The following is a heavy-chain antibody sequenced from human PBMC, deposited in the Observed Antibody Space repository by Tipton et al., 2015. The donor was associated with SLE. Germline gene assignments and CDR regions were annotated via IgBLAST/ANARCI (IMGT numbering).Heavy chain of an antibody. V-gene: IGHV4-59*11. CDR1: GGSISSHY. Sequence: GLVKPSETLSLTCAVYGGSISSHYWSWIRQPPGKGLEWIGYIYYSGSTNYNPSLKSRVTISVDTSKNQFSLKLSSVTAADTAVYYCARGNDFWSGYFYYFDYWGQGTLVTVSS. CDR2: IYYSGST. J-gene: IGHJ4*02. CDR3: ARGNDFWSGYFYYFDY. D-gene: IGHD3-3*01.